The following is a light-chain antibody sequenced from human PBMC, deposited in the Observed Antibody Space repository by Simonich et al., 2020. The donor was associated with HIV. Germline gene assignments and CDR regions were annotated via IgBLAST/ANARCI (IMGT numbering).Light chain of an antibody. CDR3: QQNDDLPLT. CDR2: DAS. CDR1: QDITNS. Sequence: DIQMTQSPSSLSASVGDRVTITCQASQDITNSLNWYQKKSGKAPKVLIYDASNLEKGVPLRFSGSRSGTNFTFTISSLQAEDIATYYCQQNDDLPLTFGGGTKVEIK. J-gene: IGKJ4*01. V-gene: IGKV1-33*01.